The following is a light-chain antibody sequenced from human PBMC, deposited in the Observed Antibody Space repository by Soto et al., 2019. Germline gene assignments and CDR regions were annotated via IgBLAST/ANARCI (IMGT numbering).Light chain of an antibody. J-gene: IGKJ3*01. CDR2: GAS. CDR3: QQYNNWPPLT. CDR1: QSVSID. V-gene: IGKV3-15*01. Sequence: EIVLTQSPGTLSLSPVERATLSGRASQSVSIDLAWYQQKPGQAPRLLIYGASTRATGIPARFSGSGSGTEFTLTISSLQSEDFAVYYCQQYNNWPPLTFGPGTKVDIK.